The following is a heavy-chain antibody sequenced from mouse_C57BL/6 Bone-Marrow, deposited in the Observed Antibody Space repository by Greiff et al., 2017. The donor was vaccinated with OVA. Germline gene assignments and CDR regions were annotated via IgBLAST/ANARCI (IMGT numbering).Heavy chain of an antibody. Sequence: EVQLQESGPGLVKPSQSLSLTCSVTVYSITSGYYWNWIRQFPGNKLEWMGYISYDGSNNYNPSLKNRISITRDTSKNQFFLKLNSVTTEDTATYYCARNAYYSNYDYYAMDYWGQGTSVTVSS. CDR2: ISYDGSN. CDR1: VYSITSGYY. V-gene: IGHV3-6*01. J-gene: IGHJ4*01. D-gene: IGHD2-5*01. CDR3: ARNAYYSNYDYYAMDY.